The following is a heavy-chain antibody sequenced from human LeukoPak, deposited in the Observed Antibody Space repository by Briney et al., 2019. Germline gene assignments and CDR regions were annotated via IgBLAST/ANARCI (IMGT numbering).Heavy chain of an antibody. CDR1: GGSISSSNW. J-gene: IGHJ3*02. CDR3: ARLPPAPDYYDSSDDAFDI. CDR2: IYHSGST. V-gene: IGHV4-4*02. D-gene: IGHD3-22*01. Sequence: SGTLSLTCAVSGGSISSSNWWSWVRPPPGKGLEWIGEIYHSGSTNYNPSLKSRVTISVDKSKNQFSLKLSSVTAADTAVYYCARLPPAPDYYDSSDDAFDIWGQGTMVTVSS.